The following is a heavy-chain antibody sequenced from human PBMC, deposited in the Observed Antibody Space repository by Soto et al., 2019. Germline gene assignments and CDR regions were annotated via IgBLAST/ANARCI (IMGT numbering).Heavy chain of an antibody. CDR1: GGSVISSSW. J-gene: IGHJ3*02. D-gene: IGHD2-21*01. CDR2: IYHAGSP. CDR3: ARGSSFRGDFDI. Sequence: HLQESGVGLVKPSGTLSLTCGVSGGSVISSSWWTWLRQSPRKGLEWIGEIYHAGSPNYNPSFQSRVIISLDMSKNNFSLRLTSVTAADAAIYYCARGSSFRGDFDIWGQGTTVTVSS. V-gene: IGHV4-4*02.